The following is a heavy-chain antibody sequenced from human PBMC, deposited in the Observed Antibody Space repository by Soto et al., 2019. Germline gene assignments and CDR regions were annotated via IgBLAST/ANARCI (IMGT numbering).Heavy chain of an antibody. CDR3: ASEGVDSSGYLGNWFDP. J-gene: IGHJ5*02. D-gene: IGHD3-22*01. CDR2: INPSGGST. Sequence: ASVKVSCKASGYTSTSYYMHWVRQAPGQGLEWMGIINPSGGSTSYAQKFQGRVTMTRDTSTSTVYMELSSLRSEDTAVYYCASEGVDSSGYLGNWFDPWGQGTLVTVSS. V-gene: IGHV1-46*01. CDR1: GYTSTSYY.